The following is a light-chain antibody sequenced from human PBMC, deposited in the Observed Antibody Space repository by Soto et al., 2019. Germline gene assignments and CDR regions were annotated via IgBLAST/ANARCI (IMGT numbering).Light chain of an antibody. CDR3: KQYNTFWT. CDR1: QTISTW. Sequence: DIQMTRSPSTLSASVGDRVTITCRASQTISTWLAWYQQKPGKAPKLLIYDVSTLGSGVQSRFSGSGSGTDFTLTISSLQPDDSATYYCKQYNTFWTCGQGTKVDIK. J-gene: IGKJ1*01. V-gene: IGKV1-5*01. CDR2: DVS.